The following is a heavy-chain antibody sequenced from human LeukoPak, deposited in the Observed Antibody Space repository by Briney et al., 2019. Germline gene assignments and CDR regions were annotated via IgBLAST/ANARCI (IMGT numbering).Heavy chain of an antibody. CDR1: GYSFTSYA. V-gene: IGHV1-3*03. J-gene: IGHJ1*01. CDR3: ARGASSGWYFFQH. D-gene: IGHD6-19*01. Sequence: SSVKVSCKASGYSFTSYAMHWVRQAPGQRLEWMGWINAGNGKTKYSQEFQGRVTITRDTSASTAYMELSRLTSEDMAVYYCARGASSGWYFFQHWGQGTLVTVSS. CDR2: INAGNGKT.